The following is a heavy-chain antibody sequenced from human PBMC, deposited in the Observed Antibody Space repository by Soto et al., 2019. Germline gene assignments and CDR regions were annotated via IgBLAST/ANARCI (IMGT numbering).Heavy chain of an antibody. V-gene: IGHV3-30*18. D-gene: IGHD3-22*01. CDR1: GFTFSGYG. CDR3: AKDTYYFDSSGYYVFDS. J-gene: IGHJ4*02. CDR2: ISYDGGNK. Sequence: QVQLVESGGAVVQPGRSRRLSFEASGFTFSGYGIHWVRQAPGKGLGGGAVISYDGGNKHYADSVQGRFTISRDNSKNTLYLQMNSLRAEDTAVYYCAKDTYYFDSSGYYVFDSWGQGTLVTVSS.